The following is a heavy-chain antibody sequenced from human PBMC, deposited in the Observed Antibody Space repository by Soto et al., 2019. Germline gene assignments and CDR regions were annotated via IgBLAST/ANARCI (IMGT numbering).Heavy chain of an antibody. D-gene: IGHD4-17*01. J-gene: IGHJ3*02. V-gene: IGHV3-23*01. Sequence: EVQLLESGGSLVQPGGSLRLSCAASGFTFSRYAMSWVRQAPGAGLEWVSGISASGGHTYYADSVKGRFTISRDNSRNTVFLQMNSLTAEDTAIYYCGKDPNGDYVGAHDMWGRGTMVTVSS. CDR3: GKDPNGDYVGAHDM. CDR1: GFTFSRYA. CDR2: ISASGGHT.